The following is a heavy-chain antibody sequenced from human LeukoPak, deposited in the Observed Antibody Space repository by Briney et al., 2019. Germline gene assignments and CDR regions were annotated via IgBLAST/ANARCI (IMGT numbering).Heavy chain of an antibody. D-gene: IGHD3-22*01. J-gene: IGHJ4*02. V-gene: IGHV3-21*01. Sequence: ETLSLTCSVSGGYVSSYSWSWIRQPPGKGLEWVSSISSSSSYIYYADSVKGRFTISRDNAKNSLYLQMNSLRAEDTAVYYCARGVTMIVVPPPRDWGQGTLVTVSS. CDR2: ISSSSSYI. CDR1: GGYVSSYS. CDR3: ARGVTMIVVPPPRD.